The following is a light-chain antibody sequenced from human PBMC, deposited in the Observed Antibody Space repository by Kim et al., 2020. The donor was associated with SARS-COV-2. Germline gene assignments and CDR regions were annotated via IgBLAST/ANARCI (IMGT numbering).Light chain of an antibody. CDR3: CSYGGINAPWV. V-gene: IGLV2-23*02. Sequence: QSALTQPASVSASPGQSITISCTGATSNIGTYNLVSWYQQHPGKAPKLIIYDVSKRPSGISDRLSGSKSGNMVFLTISGLQAEDEADYFCCSYGGINAPWVFGGGTKLTVL. CDR2: DVS. CDR1: TSNIGTYNL. J-gene: IGLJ3*02.